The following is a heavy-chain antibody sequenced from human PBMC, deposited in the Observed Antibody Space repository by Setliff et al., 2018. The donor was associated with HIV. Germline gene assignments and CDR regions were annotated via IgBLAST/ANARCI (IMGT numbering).Heavy chain of an antibody. D-gene: IGHD2-2*01. CDR1: GGSISSSRYY. CDR2: IYTSGST. CDR3: ARLDCSSSSGFVDY. Sequence: NPSETLSLTCTVSGGSISSSRYYWGWIRQPPGKGLEWIGTIYTSGSTNYNPSLKSRVTISVDTSKNQFSLKLSSVTAADTAVYYCARLDCSSSSGFVDYWGQGTLVTVSS. J-gene: IGHJ4*02. V-gene: IGHV4-39*07.